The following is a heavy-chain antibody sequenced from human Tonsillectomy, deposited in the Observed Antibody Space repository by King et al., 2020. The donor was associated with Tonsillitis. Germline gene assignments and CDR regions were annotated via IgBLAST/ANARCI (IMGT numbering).Heavy chain of an antibody. D-gene: IGHD3-16*02. CDR1: GFTFSNAC. CDR3: TTDPSTFGGVIVPYFDY. Sequence: VQLVESGGGLVKPGGCLRLSCAASGFTFSNACMNGVREAPGKVLEWVGGIRSKTDGGTRKYAAHVKGRVTIQRDDTKKTRYLQMKSLKTEDTAVYYCTTDPSTFGGVIVPYFDYWGQGTLVTVSS. CDR2: IRSKTDGGTR. V-gene: IGHV3-15*07. J-gene: IGHJ4*02.